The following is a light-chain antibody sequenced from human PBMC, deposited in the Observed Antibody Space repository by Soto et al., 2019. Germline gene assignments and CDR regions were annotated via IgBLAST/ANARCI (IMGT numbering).Light chain of an antibody. Sequence: EIVLTQSPATLSLSPGERATLSCRASQSVSSYLAWYQQKPGQAPRLLIYDASNRATGIPARFSGSGSGTDFTLTISSLEPEDFAVYYCQQRSNWPPITFCPGTKVHIK. J-gene: IGKJ3*01. CDR3: QQRSNWPPIT. V-gene: IGKV3-11*01. CDR2: DAS. CDR1: QSVSSY.